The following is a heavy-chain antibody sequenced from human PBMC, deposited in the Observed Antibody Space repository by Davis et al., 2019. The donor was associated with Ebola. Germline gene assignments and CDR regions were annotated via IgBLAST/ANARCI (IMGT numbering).Heavy chain of an antibody. D-gene: IGHD5-18*01. Sequence: ASVKVSCKASGYTFTSYDINWVRQATGQGLEWMGWMNPNSGNTGYAQKFQGRVTMTRNTSISTAYMELSSLRSEDTAVYYCAKVVTIYYYYGMDVWGQGTTVTVSS. CDR1: GYTFTSYD. CDR3: AKVVTIYYYYGMDV. J-gene: IGHJ6*02. CDR2: MNPNSGNT. V-gene: IGHV1-8*01.